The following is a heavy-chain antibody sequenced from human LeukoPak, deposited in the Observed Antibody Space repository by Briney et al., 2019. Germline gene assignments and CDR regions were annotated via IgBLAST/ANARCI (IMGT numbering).Heavy chain of an antibody. J-gene: IGHJ4*02. CDR2: IWYDGSNK. D-gene: IGHD3-10*01. CDR3: ARDVIGSGSFDY. V-gene: IGHV3-33*01. Sequence: GRSLRLSCAASGFTFSSYGMHWVRQAPGKGLEWVAVIWYDGSNKYYADSVKGRFTISRDNSKNTLYLQMNSLRAGDTAVYYCARDVIGSGSFDYWGQGTLVTVSS. CDR1: GFTFSSYG.